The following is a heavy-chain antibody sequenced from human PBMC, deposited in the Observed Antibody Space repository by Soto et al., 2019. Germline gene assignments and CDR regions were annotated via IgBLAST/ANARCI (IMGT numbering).Heavy chain of an antibody. V-gene: IGHV1-69*02. D-gene: IGHD3-10*01. J-gene: IGHJ4*02. Sequence: QVQLVQSGAEVKKPGSSMKVSCKASGDTFNFYTFNWVRQAPGLGLEWMGRFNPILSFSNSALKFQGRVTLTADKSTSTAYMVLSSLRSEDTAIYYCATSFGSGSRAFDYWGQGALVTVSS. CDR2: FNPILSFS. CDR3: ATSFGSGSRAFDY. CDR1: GDTFNFYT.